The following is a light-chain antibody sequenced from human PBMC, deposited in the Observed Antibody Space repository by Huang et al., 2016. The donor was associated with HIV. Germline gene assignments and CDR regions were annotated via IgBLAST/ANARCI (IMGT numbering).Light chain of an antibody. J-gene: IGKJ1*01. CDR1: QGIGNS. Sequence: DIQMTQSPSSLSASVGDRVTITCRASQGIGNSLAWYQQKPEKAPRLLLYATSTLESGVPSRFSGSGSGTHYTLTINTLQPEDSASYYCQQDHSLPWTFGQGTKVEIK. CDR3: QQDHSLPWT. V-gene: IGKV1-NL1*01. CDR2: ATS.